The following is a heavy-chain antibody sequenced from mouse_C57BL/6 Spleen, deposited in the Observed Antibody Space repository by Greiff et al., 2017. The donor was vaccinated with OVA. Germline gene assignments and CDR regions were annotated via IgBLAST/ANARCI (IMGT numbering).Heavy chain of an antibody. D-gene: IGHD1-1*01. CDR2: IDPSDSET. CDR3: AKGRNYGNYFDY. J-gene: IGHJ2*01. CDR1: GYTFTSYG. Sequence: VQLQQPGAELVRPGSSVKLSCTASGYTFTSYGMHWVKQRPIQGLEWIGNIDPSDSETHYNQKFKDKATLTVDKSSSTAYMQLSSLTSEDSAVYYCAKGRNYGNYFDYWGQGTTLTVSS. V-gene: IGHV1-52*01.